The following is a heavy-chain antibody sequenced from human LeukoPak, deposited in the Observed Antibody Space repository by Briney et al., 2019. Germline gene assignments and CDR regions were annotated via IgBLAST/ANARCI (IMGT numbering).Heavy chain of an antibody. D-gene: IGHD4-17*01. J-gene: IGHJ4*02. Sequence: GESLKISCKGSGYSFTYWIGWVRQMPGKGLEWMGIIYSGDFHTKYSPSFQGRVTISADNSISTAYLQWSSLEASDTAMYYCASARHGDYVWDYWGQGTLVTVSS. CDR2: IYSGDFHT. V-gene: IGHV5-51*01. CDR1: GYSFTYW. CDR3: ASARHGDYVWDY.